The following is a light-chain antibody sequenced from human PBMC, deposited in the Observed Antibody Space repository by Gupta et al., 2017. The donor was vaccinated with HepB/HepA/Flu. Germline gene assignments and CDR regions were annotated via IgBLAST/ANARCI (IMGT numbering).Light chain of an antibody. V-gene: IGKV1-33*01. Sequence: DIQMTQSPSSLSASVGDRVTITCQASQDINYYLIWYQHIPGKAPKLLIYDATKVETRVASRFKGSGSGTDFTLTISSLQPEDLATYYCQQYENLPYSFGQGTKVEMK. CDR3: QQYENLPYS. CDR1: QDINYY. J-gene: IGKJ2*03. CDR2: DAT.